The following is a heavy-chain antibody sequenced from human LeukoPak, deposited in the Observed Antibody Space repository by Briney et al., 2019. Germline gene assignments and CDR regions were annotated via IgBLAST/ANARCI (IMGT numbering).Heavy chain of an antibody. V-gene: IGHV3-74*01. Sequence: GGSLRLSCAASGFTFSSYWMHWVRQAPVKGLLWVSRINIDGRSTTYADSVKGRFTISRDNAKNTLYLQMNSLRAEDTAVYYCATEVPGSYYFDYWGQGTLATVST. CDR1: GFTFSSYW. D-gene: IGHD3-10*01. CDR2: INIDGRST. J-gene: IGHJ4*02. CDR3: ATEVPGSYYFDY.